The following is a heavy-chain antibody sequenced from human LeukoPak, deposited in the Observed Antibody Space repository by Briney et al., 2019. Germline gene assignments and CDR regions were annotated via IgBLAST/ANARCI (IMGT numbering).Heavy chain of an antibody. Sequence: SETLSLTCTVSGGSISSSSYYGGWIRQPPGTGLEWIGSIYYSGSTYYNPSLKSRVTISVDTSKNQFSLKLSSVTAADTAVYYCARHVRAAVAGRIDYWGQGTLVTVSS. CDR1: GGSISSSSYY. D-gene: IGHD6-19*01. CDR3: ARHVRAAVAGRIDY. CDR2: IYYSGST. V-gene: IGHV4-39*01. J-gene: IGHJ4*02.